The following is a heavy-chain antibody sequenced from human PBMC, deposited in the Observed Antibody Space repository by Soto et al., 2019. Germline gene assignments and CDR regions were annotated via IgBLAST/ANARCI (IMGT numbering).Heavy chain of an antibody. CDR3: ARSTYCTNGVCYPHFQH. Sequence: ASVKVSCKASGYTYTSYGISWVRQAPGQGLEWMGWISAYNGNTNYAQKLQGRVTMTTDTSTSTAYMELRSLRSDDTAVYYCARSTYCTNGVCYPHFQHWGQGTLVTVSS. J-gene: IGHJ1*01. CDR2: ISAYNGNT. CDR1: GYTYTSYG. D-gene: IGHD2-8*01. V-gene: IGHV1-18*01.